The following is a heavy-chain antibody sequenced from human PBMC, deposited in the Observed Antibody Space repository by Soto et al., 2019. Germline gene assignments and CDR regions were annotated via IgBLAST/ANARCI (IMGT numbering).Heavy chain of an antibody. CDR3: AKADHSSSWYYFDY. V-gene: IGHV3-30*18. Sequence: GGSLRLSCAASGFTFSSYGMHWVRQAPGKGLEWVAVISYDGSNKYYADSVKGRFTISRDNSKNTLYLQMNSLRAEDAAVYYCAKADHSSSWYYFDYWGQGTLVTVSS. J-gene: IGHJ4*02. CDR1: GFTFSSYG. CDR2: ISYDGSNK. D-gene: IGHD6-13*01.